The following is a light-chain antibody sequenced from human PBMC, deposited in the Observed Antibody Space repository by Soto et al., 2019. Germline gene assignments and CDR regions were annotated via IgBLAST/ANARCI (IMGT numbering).Light chain of an antibody. CDR2: DAS. CDR1: QSVGGN. CDR3: QQYDDWPLLT. V-gene: IGKV3-15*01. Sequence: TVMTQSPAALSVSPGDRASLSCRASQSVGGNLAWYQLRPGQSPRLLIYDASTRATGIPDRYTGSGSGTEFTLTIASLQSDDIAIYYCQQYDDWPLLTFGGGTKVDLK. J-gene: IGKJ4*01.